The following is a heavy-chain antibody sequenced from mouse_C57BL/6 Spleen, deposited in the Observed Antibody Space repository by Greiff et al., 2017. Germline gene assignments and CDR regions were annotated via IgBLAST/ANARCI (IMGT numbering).Heavy chain of an antibody. V-gene: IGHV1-53*01. CDR1: GYTFTSYW. J-gene: IGHJ1*03. Sequence: QVQLKQPGTELVKPGASVKLSCKASGYTFTSYWMHWVKQRPGQGLEWIGNINPSNGGTNYNEKFKSKATLTVDKSSSTAYMQLSSLTSEDSAVYYCARYYGSSYRWYFDVWGTGTTVTVSS. CDR3: ARYYGSSYRWYFDV. D-gene: IGHD1-1*01. CDR2: INPSNGGT.